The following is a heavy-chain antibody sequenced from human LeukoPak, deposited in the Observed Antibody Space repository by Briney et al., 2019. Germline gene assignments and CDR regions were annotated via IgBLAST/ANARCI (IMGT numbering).Heavy chain of an antibody. V-gene: IGHV1-46*01. J-gene: IGHJ4*02. Sequence: ASVKVSCKASGYTFTSYYMHWVRQAPGQGLEWMGIINPSGGSTSYAQKFQGRVTMTRDTSTSTVYMELSGLRSEDTAVYYCAGVRAGLCDYWGQGTLVTVSS. D-gene: IGHD6-19*01. CDR3: AGVRAGLCDY. CDR1: GYTFTSYY. CDR2: INPSGGST.